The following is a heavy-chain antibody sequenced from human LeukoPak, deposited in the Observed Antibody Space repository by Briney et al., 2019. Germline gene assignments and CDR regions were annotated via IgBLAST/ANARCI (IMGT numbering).Heavy chain of an antibody. CDR3: ARETTVVTSIYFDY. J-gene: IGHJ4*02. CDR1: GGSFSGYY. Sequence: SETLSLTCAVYGGSFSGYYWSWIRQPPGKGLEWIGYIYYSGSTNYNPSLKSRVTISVDTSKNQFSLKLSSVTAADTAVYYCARETTVVTSIYFDYWGQGTLVTVSS. D-gene: IGHD4-23*01. V-gene: IGHV4-59*01. CDR2: IYYSGST.